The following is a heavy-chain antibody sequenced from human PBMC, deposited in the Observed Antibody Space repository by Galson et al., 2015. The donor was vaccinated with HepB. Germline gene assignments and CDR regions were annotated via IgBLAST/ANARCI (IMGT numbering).Heavy chain of an antibody. CDR2: ISAYNGNT. CDR1: GYTFTSYG. V-gene: IGHV1-18*04. Sequence: SVKVSCKASGYTFTSYGISWVRQAPGQGLEWMGWISAYNGNTNYAQKLQGRVTMTTDTSTSTAYMELRSLRSDDTAVYYCARDSTGTDAYNWFDPWGQGTLVTVSS. J-gene: IGHJ5*02. D-gene: IGHD1-1*01. CDR3: ARDSTGTDAYNWFDP.